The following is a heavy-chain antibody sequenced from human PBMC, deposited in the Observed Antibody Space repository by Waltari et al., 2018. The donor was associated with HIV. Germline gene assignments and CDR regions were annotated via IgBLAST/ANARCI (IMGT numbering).Heavy chain of an antibody. D-gene: IGHD3-10*01. CDR1: SSSITSGNYY. CDR2: VYTSGST. Sequence: QVQLQESGPGLVQPSQTLSLTCTVSSSSITSGNYYWSWIRKPAGKGMQGNGRVYTSGSTNYNPSRKNRVTVSMNRSCTQSSLGLSTVASADTAIYYCARALDYYGSGSLPLSSFDVWGRGTLVTVSS. CDR3: ARALDYYGSGSLPLSSFDV. J-gene: IGHJ2*01. V-gene: IGHV4-61*02.